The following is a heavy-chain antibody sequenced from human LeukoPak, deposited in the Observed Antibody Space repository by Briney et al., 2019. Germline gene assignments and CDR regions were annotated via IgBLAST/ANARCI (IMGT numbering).Heavy chain of an antibody. CDR1: GGTFRGYY. CDR3: ARVPSGVVVPATRGDYFDY. J-gene: IGHJ4*02. V-gene: IGHV4-34*01. CDR2: MNHSGSA. D-gene: IGHD2-2*01. Sequence: PSETLSLTCAVYGGTFRGYYWSWIRQPPGKGLEWIGEMNHSGSANYNPSLKSRVTISVDTSKNQFSLKLSSVTAADTAVYYCARVPSGVVVPATRGDYFDYWGQGTLVIVSS.